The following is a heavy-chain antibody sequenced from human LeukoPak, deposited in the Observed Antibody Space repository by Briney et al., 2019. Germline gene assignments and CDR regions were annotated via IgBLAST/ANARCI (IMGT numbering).Heavy chain of an antibody. J-gene: IGHJ3*02. D-gene: IGHD2-15*01. CDR2: ISDSGST. CDR1: GGSISTYY. V-gene: IGHV4-59*08. Sequence: PSETLSLTCSVSGGSISTYYWSWIRQPPGKGLEWIAYISDSGSTRYRPSLRGRLSISMDKSKIMFSLKLNSVTAADTAVYYCARPDSHLSAFDIWGQGTKVTVS. CDR3: ARPDSHLSAFDI.